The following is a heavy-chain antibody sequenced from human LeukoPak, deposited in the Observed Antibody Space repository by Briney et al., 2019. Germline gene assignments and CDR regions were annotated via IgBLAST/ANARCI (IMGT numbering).Heavy chain of an antibody. J-gene: IGHJ3*02. CDR1: GFTFSSYW. CDR3: ASYRLVGWDAFDI. D-gene: IGHD3-16*02. CDR2: IKQDGSEK. V-gene: IGHV3-7*01. Sequence: GGSLRLSCAASGFTFSSYWMSWVRQARGKGLEWVANIKQDGSEKYYVDSVKGRFTLSRDNAKNSLYLQMNSPRAEDTAVYCCASYRLVGWDAFDIWGQGTMVTVSS.